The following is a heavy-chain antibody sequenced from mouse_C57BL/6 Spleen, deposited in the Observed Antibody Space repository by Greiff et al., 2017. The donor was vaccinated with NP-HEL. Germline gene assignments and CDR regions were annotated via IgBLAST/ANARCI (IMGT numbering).Heavy chain of an antibody. CDR2: IDPSDSYT. CDR3: ARRGSSFDY. J-gene: IGHJ2*01. Sequence: VQLQQSGAELVMPGASVKLSCKASGYTFTSYWMHWVKQRPGQGLEWIGEIDPSDSYTNYNQKFKGKSTLTVDKSSSTAYMQLSSLTSEDSAVYDCARRGSSFDYWGQGTTLTVSS. V-gene: IGHV1-69*01. D-gene: IGHD1-1*01. CDR1: GYTFTSYW.